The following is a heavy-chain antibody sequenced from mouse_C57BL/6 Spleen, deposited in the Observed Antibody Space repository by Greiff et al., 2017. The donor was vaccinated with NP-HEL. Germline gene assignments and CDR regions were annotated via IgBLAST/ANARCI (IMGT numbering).Heavy chain of an antibody. CDR2: IRSKSNNYAT. D-gene: IGHD2-4*01. V-gene: IGHV10-1*01. J-gene: IGHJ4*01. CDR1: GFSFNTYA. Sequence: EVMLVESGGGLVQPKGSLKLSCAASGFSFNTYAMNWVRQAPGKGLEWVARIRSKSNNYATYYADSVKDRFTISRDDSESMLYLQMNNLKTEDTAMYYCVRGGVYDYDDYAMDYWGQGTSVTVSS. CDR3: VRGGVYDYDDYAMDY.